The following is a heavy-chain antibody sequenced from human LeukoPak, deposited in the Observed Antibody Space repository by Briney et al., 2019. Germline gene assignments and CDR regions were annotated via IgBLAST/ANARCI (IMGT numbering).Heavy chain of an antibody. V-gene: IGHV3-21*01. D-gene: IGHD6-6*01. J-gene: IGHJ4*02. CDR2: ISSSSSYI. CDR1: GFTFSSYS. Sequence: GGSLRLSCAAPGFTFSSYSMNWVRQPPGKGLEWVSSISSSSSYIYYADSVKGRFTISRDNAKNSLYLQMNSLRAEDTAVYYCATLPRGYSSSFFVYYYFDYWGQGTLVTVSS. CDR3: ATLPRGYSSSFFVYYYFDY.